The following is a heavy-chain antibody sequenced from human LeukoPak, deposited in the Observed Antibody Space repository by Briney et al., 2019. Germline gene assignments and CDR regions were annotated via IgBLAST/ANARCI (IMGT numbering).Heavy chain of an antibody. CDR2: IYSGGST. CDR1: GFTVSSNY. CDR3: ARGLYQLLYLGY. D-gene: IGHD2-2*02. V-gene: IGHV3-66*01. J-gene: IGHJ4*02. Sequence: GGSLRLSCAASGFTVSSNYMSWVRQAPGKGLEWVSVIYSGGSTYYADSVKGRFTISRDNSKNTLYLQMNSLRAEDTAVYYCARGLYQLLYLGYWGQGTLVTVSS.